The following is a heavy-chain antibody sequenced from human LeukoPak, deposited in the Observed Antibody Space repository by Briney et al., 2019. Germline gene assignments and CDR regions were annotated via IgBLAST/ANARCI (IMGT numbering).Heavy chain of an antibody. J-gene: IGHJ4*02. CDR1: GGSISSSSDY. V-gene: IGHV4-39*01. CDR2: IYYSGST. CDR3: ARDVVVVAATNSPGDY. Sequence: PSETLSLTFTVSGGSISSSSDYWGWIRQPPGKGLEWIGSIYYSGSTYYNPSLKRRVTISVDTSKNQFSLTLSSVTAADTAVYYCARDVVVVAATNSPGDYWGQGTLVTVSS. D-gene: IGHD2-15*01.